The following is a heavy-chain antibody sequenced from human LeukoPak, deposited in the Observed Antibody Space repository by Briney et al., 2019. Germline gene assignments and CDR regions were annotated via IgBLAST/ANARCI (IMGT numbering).Heavy chain of an antibody. CDR3: TRDEYCSGGSCYGYYYYYYYMDV. J-gene: IGHJ6*03. V-gene: IGHV3-49*04. D-gene: IGHD2-15*01. CDR2: IRSKAYGGTT. CDR1: GFTFGDYA. Sequence: GGSLRLSCTASGFTFGDYAMSWVRQAPGKGLEWVGFIRSKAYGGTTEYAASVKGRFTISRDDSKSIAYLQMNSLKTEDTAVYYCTRDEYCSGGSCYGYYYYYYYMDVWGKGTTVTISS.